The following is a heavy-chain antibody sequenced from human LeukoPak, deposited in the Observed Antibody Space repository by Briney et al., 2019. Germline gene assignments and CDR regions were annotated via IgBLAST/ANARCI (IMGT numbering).Heavy chain of an antibody. CDR2: IYPGDSDT. CDR3: ARLGYYYDSSGYYWPGDYYYYYMDV. J-gene: IGHJ6*03. CDR1: GYSFTSYW. Sequence: GESLKISCKGSGYSFTSYWIGWVRQMPGKGLEWMGIIYPGDSDTRYSPPFQGQVTISADKSISTAYLQWSSLKASDTAMYYCARLGYYYDSSGYYWPGDYYYYYMDVWGKGTTVTVSS. D-gene: IGHD3-22*01. V-gene: IGHV5-51*01.